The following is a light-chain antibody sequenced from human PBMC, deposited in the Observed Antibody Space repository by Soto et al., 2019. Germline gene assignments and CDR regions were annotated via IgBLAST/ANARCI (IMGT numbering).Light chain of an antibody. Sequence: EIVMTQSPATLSVSPGERATLSCRASQSVSSNFAWYQQKPGQAPRLLIYGASTRATGIPARFSGSWSGTEFTLTISSLQSEDFAVYYCQQYNNWPPLTFGGGTKVEIK. CDR3: QQYNNWPPLT. J-gene: IGKJ4*01. V-gene: IGKV3-15*01. CDR2: GAS. CDR1: QSVSSN.